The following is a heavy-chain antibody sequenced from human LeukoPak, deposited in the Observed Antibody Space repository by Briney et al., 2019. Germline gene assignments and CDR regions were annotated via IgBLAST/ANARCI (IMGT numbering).Heavy chain of an antibody. CDR1: GGSISSYY. V-gene: IGHV4-59*08. Sequence: SETLSLTCTVSGGSISSYYWSWIRQPPGKGLKWIGYIYYSGSTNYNPSLKSRVTISVDTSKNQFSLKLSSVTTADTAVYYCASGFHYYYGMDVWGQGTTVTVSS. CDR3: ASGFHYYYGMDV. D-gene: IGHD3-10*01. J-gene: IGHJ6*02. CDR2: IYYSGST.